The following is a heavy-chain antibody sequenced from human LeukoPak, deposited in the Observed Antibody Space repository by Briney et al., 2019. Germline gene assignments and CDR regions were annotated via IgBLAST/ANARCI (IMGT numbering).Heavy chain of an antibody. V-gene: IGHV3-23*01. CDR3: AKDGLYYDGSEHVYYFDS. CDR2: IIYSGGAT. J-gene: IGHJ4*02. D-gene: IGHD3-22*01. CDR1: GFTFSRSA. Sequence: GGSLRLSCAASGFTFSRSAMTWVRQGPGTGLEFVASIIYSGGATYYADSVKGRFTISRDNSKNILYLQMNSLRAEDTARYYCAKDGLYYDGSEHVYYFDSWGQGTLVTVSS.